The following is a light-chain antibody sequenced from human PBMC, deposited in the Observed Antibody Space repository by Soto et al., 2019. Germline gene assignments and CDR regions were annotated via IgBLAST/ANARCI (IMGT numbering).Light chain of an antibody. V-gene: IGKV3-20*01. CDR1: QTISSGY. CDR2: GAS. Sequence: ESVLTQSPGTLSLSPGEGATLSCRASQTISSGYLAWYQQTPGQAPRLLIYGASTRATGVPDRFSGSGSGTDFTLTISRLEPEDFAVYYFQQYGSSPLYTVGQGTKLEMK. J-gene: IGKJ2*01. CDR3: QQYGSSPLYT.